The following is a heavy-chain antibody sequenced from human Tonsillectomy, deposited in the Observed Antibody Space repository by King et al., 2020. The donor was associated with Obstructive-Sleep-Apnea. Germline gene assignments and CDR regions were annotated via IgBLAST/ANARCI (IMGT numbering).Heavy chain of an antibody. V-gene: IGHV4-39*01. CDR2: IYYDGKS. J-gene: IGHJ5*02. CDR1: GDSLTSSTYY. CDR3: ARHTENNVVVTATPGWFDP. D-gene: IGHD2-21*02. Sequence: QLQESGPGLVKPSETLSLTCTVSGDSLTSSTYYWGWVRQTPGRGLEWIGSIYYDGKSNYNPSLKIRVTISVDTSKNQFSLNLSSVTAADTAIYYCARHTENNVVVTATPGWFDPWGQGTLVIVSS.